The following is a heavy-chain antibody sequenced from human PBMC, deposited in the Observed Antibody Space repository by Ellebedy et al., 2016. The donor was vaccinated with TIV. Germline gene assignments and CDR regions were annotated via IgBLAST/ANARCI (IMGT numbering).Heavy chain of an antibody. Sequence: SETLSLXCAVYGGSFSGYYWSWIRQPPGKGLEWIGEINHSGSTNYNPSLKSRVTISVDTSKNQFSLKLSSVTAADTAVYYCARVFSLYYYDSSGYIDYWGQGTLVTVSS. V-gene: IGHV4-34*01. CDR2: INHSGST. J-gene: IGHJ4*02. CDR1: GGSFSGYY. D-gene: IGHD3-22*01. CDR3: ARVFSLYYYDSSGYIDY.